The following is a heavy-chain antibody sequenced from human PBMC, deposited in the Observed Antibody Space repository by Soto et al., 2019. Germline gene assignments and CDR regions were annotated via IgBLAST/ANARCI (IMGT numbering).Heavy chain of an antibody. J-gene: IGHJ6*02. D-gene: IGHD5-18*01. CDR1: GGTFSSYA. CDR3: ARDGYSYGPYYYYYGMDV. Sequence: SVKVSCKASGGTFSSYAISWVRQAPGQGXEWMGGIIPIFGTANYAQKFQGRVTITADESTSTAYMELSSLRSEDTAVYYCARDGYSYGPYYYYYGMDVWGQGTTVTVSS. V-gene: IGHV1-69*13. CDR2: IIPIFGTA.